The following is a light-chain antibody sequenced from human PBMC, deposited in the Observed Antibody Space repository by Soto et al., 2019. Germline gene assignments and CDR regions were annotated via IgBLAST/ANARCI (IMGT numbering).Light chain of an antibody. CDR2: DAS. Sequence: EIVMTQSPATLSVSPGERATPSCRASQRVSRNLAWYQQKPGQAPRLLIYDASTRATGIPDRFSGSGSETEFTLTISSLQSEDYAIYYCQQYNNWPPWTFGQGTKVEIK. J-gene: IGKJ1*01. CDR1: QRVSRN. V-gene: IGKV3-15*01. CDR3: QQYNNWPPWT.